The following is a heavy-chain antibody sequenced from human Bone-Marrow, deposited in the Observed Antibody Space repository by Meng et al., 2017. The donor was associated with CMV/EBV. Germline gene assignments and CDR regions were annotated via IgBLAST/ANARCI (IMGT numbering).Heavy chain of an antibody. CDR2: FDPEDGET. Sequence: ASVKVSRKVSGYTLTELSMHWVRQAPGKGLEWMGGFDPEDGETIYAQKFQGRVTMTEDTSTDTAYMELRSLGSEDTAVYYCATHHCSSTSCYLDRGYYFDYWGQGTLVTVSS. V-gene: IGHV1-24*01. CDR1: GYTLTELS. D-gene: IGHD2-2*01. CDR3: ATHHCSSTSCYLDRGYYFDY. J-gene: IGHJ4*02.